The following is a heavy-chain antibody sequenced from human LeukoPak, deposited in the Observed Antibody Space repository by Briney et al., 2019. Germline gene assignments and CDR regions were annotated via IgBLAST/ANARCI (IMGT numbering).Heavy chain of an antibody. V-gene: IGHV3-30*18. CDR1: GFTFGRYG. D-gene: IGHD4-17*01. CDR3: AKDYGDYNFDY. CDR2: ISYDGNNK. Sequence: PGRSLRLSCAASGFTFGRYGMHWVRQAPGKGLEWVAVISYDGNNKYYADSVKGRFTISRDNSKNTLYLQMNGLIVEDTAVYYCAKDYGDYNFDYWGHGSLVAVSS. J-gene: IGHJ4*01.